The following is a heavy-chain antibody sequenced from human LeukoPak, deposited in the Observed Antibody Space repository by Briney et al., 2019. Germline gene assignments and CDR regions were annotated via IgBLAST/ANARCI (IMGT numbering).Heavy chain of an antibody. CDR1: GGSFSGYY. Sequence: SETLSLTCAVYGGSFSGYYWSWIRQPPGKGLEWIGEINHSGSTNYNPSLKSRVTISVDTSKNQFSLKLSSVTAADTAVYYCARDLLLGNWFDPWGQGTLVTVSS. CDR3: ARDLLLGNWFDP. CDR2: INHSGST. V-gene: IGHV4-34*01. J-gene: IGHJ5*02.